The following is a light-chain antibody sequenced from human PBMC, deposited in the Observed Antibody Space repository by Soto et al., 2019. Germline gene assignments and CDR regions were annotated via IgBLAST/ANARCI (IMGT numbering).Light chain of an antibody. CDR1: SSDVGAYNS. CDR3: CSSAPESTYV. CDR2: KGS. V-gene: IGLV2-23*01. J-gene: IGLJ1*01. Sequence: QSVLAQPASVSGSPGQSITISCTGTSSDVGAYNSVSWYQQHTHKAPQVIIYKGSQRPSGVSNRFSGSTSGNAASLTISGLQAYDEADYFCCSSAPESTYVFGTGTKLPVL.